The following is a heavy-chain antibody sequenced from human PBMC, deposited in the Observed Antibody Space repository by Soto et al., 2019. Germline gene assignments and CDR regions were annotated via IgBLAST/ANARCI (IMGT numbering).Heavy chain of an antibody. CDR3: ASSYGSGYRAFDY. Sequence: GASVKVSCKASGYTFTSYDINWVRQATGQGLEWMGRMNPNIGNTGYAQKFQGRVTMTRNKSISTAYMELSSLRSEDTAIYYCASSYGSGYRAFDYWGQGALVTVSS. D-gene: IGHD3-10*01. J-gene: IGHJ4*02. V-gene: IGHV1-8*01. CDR2: MNPNIGNT. CDR1: GYTFTSYD.